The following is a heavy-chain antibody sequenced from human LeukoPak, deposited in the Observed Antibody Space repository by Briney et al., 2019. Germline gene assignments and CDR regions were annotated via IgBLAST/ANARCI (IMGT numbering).Heavy chain of an antibody. CDR2: ISPSGDIT. CDR3: AKDDAWLRFGE. D-gene: IGHD3-10*01. Sequence: PGGSLRLSCAVSGLTFNNYAMSWVRQAPGKGLEWVSGISPSGDITYYADSVKGRFTIPRDNSKNTLYLEVISLTAEDTAVYYCAKDDAWLRFGEWSQGTLVTVSS. V-gene: IGHV3-23*01. CDR1: GLTFNNYA. J-gene: IGHJ4*02.